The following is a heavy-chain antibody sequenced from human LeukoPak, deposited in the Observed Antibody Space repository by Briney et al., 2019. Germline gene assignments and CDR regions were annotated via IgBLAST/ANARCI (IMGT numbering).Heavy chain of an antibody. V-gene: IGHV3-48*03. CDR2: ISSSSNTM. J-gene: IGHJ1*01. CDR1: GFTFSSYE. Sequence: PGGSLRLSCAASGFTFSSYEMNWVRQAPGKGLEWVSYISSSSNTMYYADSVKGRFTISRDNAKNSLYLQMNSLRDEDTAVYYCTTLLDYGGNRVFHHWGQGTLVTVSS. D-gene: IGHD4-23*01. CDR3: TTLLDYGGNRVFHH.